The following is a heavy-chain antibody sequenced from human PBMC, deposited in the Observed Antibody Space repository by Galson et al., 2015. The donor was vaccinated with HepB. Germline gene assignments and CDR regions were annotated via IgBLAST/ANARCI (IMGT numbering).Heavy chain of an antibody. J-gene: IGHJ4*02. V-gene: IGHV6-1*01. CDR2: TYYKTRWYN. Sequence: CAISGDSVSSNSAAWNWIRQSPSRGPEYLGRTYYKTRWYNDYALSMRGRITINPDTSKNQFSLHLDSVTPEDTAVYYCVRGNFASGAYYFDYWGQGTLVTVSP. D-gene: IGHD2-15*01. CDR1: GDSVSSNSAA. CDR3: VRGNFASGAYYFDY.